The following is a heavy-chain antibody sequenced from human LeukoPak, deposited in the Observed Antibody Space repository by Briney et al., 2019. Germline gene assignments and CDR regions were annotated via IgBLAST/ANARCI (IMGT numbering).Heavy chain of an antibody. D-gene: IGHD5-18*01. J-gene: IGHJ4*02. CDR1: GFTFSSYS. CDR2: ISSSSSYI. V-gene: IGHV3-21*01. Sequence: TGGSLRLSCAASGFTFSSYSMNWVRQAPGKGLEWVSSISSSSSYIYYADSVKGRFTISRDNAKNSLYLQMNSLRAEDTAVYYCARDPGYSYGNYYFDYWGQGTLVTVSS. CDR3: ARDPGYSYGNYYFDY.